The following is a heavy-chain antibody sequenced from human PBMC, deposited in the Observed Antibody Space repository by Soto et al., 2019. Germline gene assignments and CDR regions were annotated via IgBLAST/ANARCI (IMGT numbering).Heavy chain of an antibody. CDR1: GFTISSYG. CDR2: IWYDGSNK. V-gene: IGHV3-33*01. CDR3: ARDRGLLDYYYYGMDV. J-gene: IGHJ6*02. D-gene: IGHD3-10*01. Sequence: QVQLVESGGGVVQPGRSLRLSCAASGFTISSYGMHWVRQAPGKGLEWVAVIWYDGSNKYYADSVKGRFTISRDNSKNTLYLQMNSLRAEDTAVYYCARDRGLLDYYYYGMDVWGQGTTVTVSS.